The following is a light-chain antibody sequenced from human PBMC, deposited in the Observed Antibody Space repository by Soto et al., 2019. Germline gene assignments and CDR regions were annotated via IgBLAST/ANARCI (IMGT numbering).Light chain of an antibody. CDR1: QYIGRY. CDR2: AAS. CDR3: QQLNSYRLT. Sequence: DIQMTQSPSSLSASVGDRVTITWRAGQYIGRYLNWYQQKPGKAPKLLIYAASSLHSGVPSRFSGSGSGTDFSLSINSLQPEDFATYYCQQLNSYRLTFGGGTKV. V-gene: IGKV1-17*01. J-gene: IGKJ4*01.